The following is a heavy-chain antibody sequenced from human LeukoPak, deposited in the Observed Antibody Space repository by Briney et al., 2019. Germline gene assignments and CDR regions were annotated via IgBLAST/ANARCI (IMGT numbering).Heavy chain of an antibody. D-gene: IGHD1-26*01. V-gene: IGHV3-11*04. Sequence: PGGPLRLPCGVSIHTLLVHYIRDIRHSPGRGLEWFLHISSSGSTIYYADSVKGRFTISRSNAKNSLYLQKNSLRAEDTAMYYCARVRLVGATRGDFDCCGQGTLVTVSS. CDR3: ARVRLVGATRGDFDC. CDR2: ISSSGSTI. J-gene: IGHJ4*02. CDR1: IHTLLVHY.